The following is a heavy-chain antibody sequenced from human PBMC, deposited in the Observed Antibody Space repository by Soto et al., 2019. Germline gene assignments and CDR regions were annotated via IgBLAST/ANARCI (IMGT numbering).Heavy chain of an antibody. D-gene: IGHD6-13*01. Sequence: QVQLQESGPGLVKPSETLSLTCTVSGVSISGYYYSWVRQPPGKGLEWIGYSYSSGSTSYNPSLNSRVTLSVDTSKNQFSRKLRSVTAADTAVYYCARLKDSSSWWCFDPWGQGSLVTVSS. CDR1: GVSISGYY. V-gene: IGHV4-59*08. J-gene: IGHJ5*02. CDR3: ARLKDSSSWWCFDP. CDR2: SYSSGST.